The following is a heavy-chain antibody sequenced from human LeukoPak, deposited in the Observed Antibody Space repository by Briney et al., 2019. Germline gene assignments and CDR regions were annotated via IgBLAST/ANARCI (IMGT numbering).Heavy chain of an antibody. Sequence: ASVKVSCKASGYSFTGYYMHWVRQAPGQGLEWMGWINPNSGGTNYAQKFQGRVTMTRDTSISTAYMELSRLRSDDTAVYYCARTYCGGDCFSVALDDWGQGTLVTVSS. V-gene: IGHV1-2*02. D-gene: IGHD2-21*02. CDR3: ARTYCGGDCFSVALDD. J-gene: IGHJ4*02. CDR2: INPNSGGT. CDR1: GYSFTGYY.